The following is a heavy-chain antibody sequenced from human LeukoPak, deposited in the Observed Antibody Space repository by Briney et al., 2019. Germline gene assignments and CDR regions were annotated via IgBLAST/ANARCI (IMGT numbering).Heavy chain of an antibody. Sequence: SETLSLTCTVSGGSISSYYWNWIRQPAGKGLEWIGHISASGSTNYNPSLNSRATMSLDTSKNQFSLKLSSVTAADAAVYYCARGLYSSSWCFFDCWGQGILVTVSS. V-gene: IGHV4-4*07. CDR3: ARGLYSSSWCFFDC. J-gene: IGHJ4*02. D-gene: IGHD6-13*01. CDR1: GGSISSYY. CDR2: ISASGST.